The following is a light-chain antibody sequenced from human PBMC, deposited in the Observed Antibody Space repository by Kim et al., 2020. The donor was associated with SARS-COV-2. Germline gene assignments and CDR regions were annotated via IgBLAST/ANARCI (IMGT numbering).Light chain of an antibody. V-gene: IGLV2-11*01. CDR2: DVS. CDR3: CSYAGSWV. CDR1: RRDVGGYNY. Sequence: RGQSVPVACTRTRRDVGGYNYGAGYQRHPGKAPKLMIYDVSKRPSVVPDRFSGSKSGNTASLTISGLQAEDEADYYCCSYAGSWVFGGGTQLTVL. J-gene: IGLJ3*02.